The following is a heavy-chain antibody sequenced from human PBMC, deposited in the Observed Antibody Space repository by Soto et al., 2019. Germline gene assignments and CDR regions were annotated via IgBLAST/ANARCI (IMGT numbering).Heavy chain of an antibody. CDR2: IYYSGST. CDR3: ARSSYDILTGESYYYMDV. CDR1: GGSISSGGYY. V-gene: IGHV4-31*03. D-gene: IGHD3-9*01. J-gene: IGHJ6*03. Sequence: SETLSLTCTVSGGSISSGGYYWSWIRQHPGKGLEWIGYIYYSGSTYYNPSLKSRVTISVDTSKNQFSLKLSSVTAADTAVYYCARSSYDILTGESYYYMDVWGKGTTVTVSS.